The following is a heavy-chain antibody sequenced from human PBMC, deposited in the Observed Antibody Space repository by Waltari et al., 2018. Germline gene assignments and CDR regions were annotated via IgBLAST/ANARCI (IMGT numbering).Heavy chain of an antibody. CDR2: IYYSGST. CDR3: ARDSPYGDCFDP. V-gene: IGHV4-59*01. D-gene: IGHD2-21*01. CDR1: GGSISSYY. J-gene: IGHJ5*02. Sequence: QVQLQESGPGLVKPSETLSLTCTVSGGSISSYYWSWIRQPPGKGLEWIGYIYYSGSTNYTPSLKSRVTISVDTSKNQFSLKLSSVTAADTAVYYCARDSPYGDCFDPWGQGTLVTVSS.